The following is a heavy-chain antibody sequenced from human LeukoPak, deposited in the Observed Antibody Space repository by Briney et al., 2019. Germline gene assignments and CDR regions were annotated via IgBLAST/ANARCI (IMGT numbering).Heavy chain of an antibody. CDR2: ISSSSSTI. Sequence: PGGSLRLSCAASGFTFSSYSMNWVRQAPGRGLEWVSYISSSSSTIYYADSVKGRFTISRDNAKNSLNLQMNSLRAEDTAVYYCAKDLRVLRVWYMDVWGKGTTVTVSS. CDR1: GFTFSSYS. J-gene: IGHJ6*03. V-gene: IGHV3-48*04. D-gene: IGHD2-21*01. CDR3: AKDLRVLRVWYMDV.